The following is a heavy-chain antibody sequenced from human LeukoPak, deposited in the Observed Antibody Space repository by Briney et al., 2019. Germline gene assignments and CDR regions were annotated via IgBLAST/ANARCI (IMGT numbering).Heavy chain of an antibody. CDR1: GDSISYFY. Sequence: SETLSLTCSVSGDSISYFYWSWIRQAAGKGLEWIGRMSSSGNNDYNASLKSRVTMSVDTSKNQLSLKLSSVTAADTAVYYCARGENYGEGRFDYWGQGTLVTVSS. J-gene: IGHJ4*02. D-gene: IGHD4-17*01. V-gene: IGHV4-4*07. CDR3: ARGENYGEGRFDY. CDR2: MSSSGNN.